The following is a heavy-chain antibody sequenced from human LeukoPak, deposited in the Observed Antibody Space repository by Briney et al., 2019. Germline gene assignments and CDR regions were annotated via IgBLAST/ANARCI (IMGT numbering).Heavy chain of an antibody. CDR2: ISYDGSNK. D-gene: IGHD1-26*01. Sequence: PGRSLRLSCAASGFTFSSYGMHWVRQAPGKGLEWVAVISYDGSNKYYADSVKGRFTISRDNSKNTLYLQMNSLRAEDTAVYYCATGSMNPYYYYYMAVWGKGTTVTISS. CDR3: ATGSMNPYYYYYMAV. J-gene: IGHJ6*03. CDR1: GFTFSSYG. V-gene: IGHV3-30*03.